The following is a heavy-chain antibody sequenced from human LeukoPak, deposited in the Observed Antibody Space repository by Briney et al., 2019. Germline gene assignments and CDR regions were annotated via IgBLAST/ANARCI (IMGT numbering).Heavy chain of an antibody. J-gene: IGHJ4*02. CDR1: GYSFTSYW. CDR3: ARAYYYDSSGYYYAYYFDY. Sequence: GESLKISCKGSGYSFTSYWIGWVRQMPGKGLEWMGIIYPGDSDTRYSPSFQGQVTISADKSISTAYLQWSSLKVSDTAMYYCARAYYYDSSGYYYAYYFDYWGQGTLVTVSS. CDR2: IYPGDSDT. D-gene: IGHD3-22*01. V-gene: IGHV5-51*01.